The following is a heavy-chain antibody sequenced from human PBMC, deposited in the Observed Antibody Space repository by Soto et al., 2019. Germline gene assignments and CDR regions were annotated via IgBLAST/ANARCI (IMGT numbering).Heavy chain of an antibody. D-gene: IGHD4-17*01. CDR1: GFTFGDYA. J-gene: IGHJ6*02. CDR3: TRDGDYGDPLYYYYGMDV. V-gene: IGHV3-49*04. CDR2: IRSKAYGGTT. Sequence: LRLSCTASGFTFGDYAMSWVRQAPGKGLEWVGFIRSKAYGGTTEYAASVKGRFTISRDDSKSIAHLQMNSLKTEDTAVYYCTRDGDYGDPLYYYYGMDVWGQGTTVTVSS.